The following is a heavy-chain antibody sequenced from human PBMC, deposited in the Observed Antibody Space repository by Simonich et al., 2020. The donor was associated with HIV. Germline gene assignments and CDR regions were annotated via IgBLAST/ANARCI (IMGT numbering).Heavy chain of an antibody. D-gene: IGHD3-16*01. CDR1: GYTFISYG. V-gene: IGHV1-18*01. J-gene: IGHJ6*02. CDR3: ARVDALDF. CDR2: ISAYNGNT. Sequence: QVQLVQSGAEVKKPGASVKVSCKASGYTFISYGISWVRQAPGQGLEWMGWISAYNGNTNSAQKFQGRVTMTRDTSITTAYMELSRLRSDDTAVYYCARVDALDFWGQGTTVTVSS.